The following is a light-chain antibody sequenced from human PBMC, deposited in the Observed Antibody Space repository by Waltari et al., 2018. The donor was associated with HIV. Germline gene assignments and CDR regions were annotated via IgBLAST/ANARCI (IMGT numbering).Light chain of an antibody. Sequence: SYGLTQPPSMSVAAGQAAKFTCGGHNIGARSVHWYQKRPGQAPKLVVYDNSDRPPGNPDRFSGSNSRNTATLTISRVEAGDEAEYYCQVWDNIGDRVVFGGGTKLTVL. J-gene: IGLJ2*01. CDR3: QVWDNIGDRVV. CDR1: NIGARS. CDR2: DNS. V-gene: IGLV3-21*02.